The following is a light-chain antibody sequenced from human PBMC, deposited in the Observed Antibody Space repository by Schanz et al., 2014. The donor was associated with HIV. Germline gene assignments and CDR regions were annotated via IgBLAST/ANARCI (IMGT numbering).Light chain of an antibody. CDR3: QQYNTYST. V-gene: IGKV1-8*01. J-gene: IGKJ1*01. CDR1: QGVSTY. CDR2: AVS. Sequence: AIRITQSPSSLSASTGDRVTLTCRASQGVSTYLAWYQQKPGSGPKLLIYAVSSLSKGVPSRFSGSGSGTEFTLTISSLQPDDFAAYYCQQYNTYSTFGQGTKVEIK.